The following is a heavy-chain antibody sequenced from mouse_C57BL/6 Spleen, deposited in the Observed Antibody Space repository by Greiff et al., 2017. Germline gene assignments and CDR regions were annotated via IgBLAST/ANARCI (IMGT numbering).Heavy chain of an antibody. CDR3: ARSDYGSSFYFDY. Sequence: EVKLMESGPELVKPGDSVKISCKASGYSFTGYFMNWVMQSHGKSLEWIGRINPYNGDTFYNQKFKGKATLTVDKSSSTAHMELRSLTSEDSAVYYCARSDYGSSFYFDYWGQGTTLTVSS. V-gene: IGHV1-20*01. D-gene: IGHD1-1*01. J-gene: IGHJ2*01. CDR2: INPYNGDT. CDR1: GYSFTGYF.